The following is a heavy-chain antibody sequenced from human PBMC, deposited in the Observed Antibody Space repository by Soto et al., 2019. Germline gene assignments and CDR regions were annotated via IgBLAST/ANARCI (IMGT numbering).Heavy chain of an antibody. CDR3: ARVRNYYDSSDNWFDH. J-gene: IGHJ5*02. D-gene: IGHD3-22*01. V-gene: IGHV1-8*01. CDR1: GYTFASYD. Sequence: ASVKVSCKASGYTFASYDINWVRQATGQGLEWMGWMNPNSGNTDYAQKFQGRVTMTSNTSMSTAYMELRSLRSEDTAVYYCARVRNYYDSSDNWFDHWGQGTMVTVSS. CDR2: MNPNSGNT.